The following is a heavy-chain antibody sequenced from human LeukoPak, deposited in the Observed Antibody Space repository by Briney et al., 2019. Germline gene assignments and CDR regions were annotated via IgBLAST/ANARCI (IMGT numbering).Heavy chain of an antibody. V-gene: IGHV1-69*01. D-gene: IGHD3-22*01. CDR2: IIPIFGTA. J-gene: IGHJ4*02. CDR1: GGTFSSYA. CDR3: ARATYYYDSSGYSHFDY. Sequence: GSSVKVSCKASGGTFSSYAISWVRQAPGQGLEWMGGIIPIFGTANYAQKFQGRVTITADESTSTAYVELSSLRSEDTAVYYCARATYYYDSSGYSHFDYWGQGTLVTVSS.